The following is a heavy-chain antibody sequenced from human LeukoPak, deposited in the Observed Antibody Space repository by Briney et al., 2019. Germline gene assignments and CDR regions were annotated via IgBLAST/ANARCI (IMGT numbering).Heavy chain of an antibody. D-gene: IGHD6-19*01. V-gene: IGHV3-9*01. CDR2: ISWNSGYI. CDR1: GFTFDNYA. Sequence: GGSQRLSCAASGFTFDNYAMHWVRQAPGKGLEWLSIISWNSGYIGYADSVKGRFTISRDNAKKSLDLQMNSLRAEDTAFYYCAKVRGTYSSGYFFDYWGQGTLVTVSS. CDR3: AKVRGTYSSGYFFDY. J-gene: IGHJ4*02.